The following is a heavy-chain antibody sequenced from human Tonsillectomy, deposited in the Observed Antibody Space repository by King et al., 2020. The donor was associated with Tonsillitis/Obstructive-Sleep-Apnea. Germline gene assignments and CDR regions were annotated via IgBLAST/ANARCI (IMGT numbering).Heavy chain of an antibody. CDR2: INWNGGSK. J-gene: IGHJ4*02. CDR1: GFTFDDHG. V-gene: IGHV3-20*04. CDR3: GRHHRGVNQVVIGWSFDY. D-gene: IGHD2-21*01. Sequence: VQLVESGGRLERPGGSLRLSCTASGFTFDDHGMSWVRQAPGKGLEWSSGINWNGGSKNHADSVKGRFTISRDNAKNSPYLQMNSLRAEDTALYYCGRHHRGVNQVVIGWSFDYWGQGSRVTVSS.